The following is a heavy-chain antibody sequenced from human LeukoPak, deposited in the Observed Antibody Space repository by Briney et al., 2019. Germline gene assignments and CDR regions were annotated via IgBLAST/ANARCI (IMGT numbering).Heavy chain of an antibody. J-gene: IGHJ4*02. CDR2: INQDGSEK. D-gene: IGHD3-10*01. V-gene: IGHV3-7*01. CDR1: GFTFDDYW. CDR3: ARGGVYYYGSGSYCDY. Sequence: PGGSLRLSCGASGFTFDDYWMGWVRQAPGQGLEWVANINQDGSEKYYLDSAKGRFTISRDNARNSLYLQMNGLRAEDTAVYHCARGGVYYYGSGSYCDYWGQGTLVTVSS.